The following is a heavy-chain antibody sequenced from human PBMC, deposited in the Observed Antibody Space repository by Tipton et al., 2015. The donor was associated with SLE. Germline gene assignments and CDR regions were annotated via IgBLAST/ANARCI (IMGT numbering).Heavy chain of an antibody. CDR3: ARDFQPLLWRRFFDL. V-gene: IGHV3-23*01. CDR2: LSGTGRTT. D-gene: IGHD3-16*01. Sequence: SLRLSCTASGFTFSSYAMSWVRQAPGKGLEWVSALSGTGRTTYFSDSLKGRFAISRDNSQNTLYLQMSSLRVEDTAVYYCARDFQPLLWRRFFDLWGSGTLVTVSS. J-gene: IGHJ2*01. CDR1: GFTFSSYA.